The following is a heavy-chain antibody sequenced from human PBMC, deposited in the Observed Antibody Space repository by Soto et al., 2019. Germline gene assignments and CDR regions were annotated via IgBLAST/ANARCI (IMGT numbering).Heavy chain of an antibody. CDR2: IYSGGST. J-gene: IGHJ6*02. CDR1: GFTVSSNY. D-gene: IGHD6-6*01. CDR3: ARDHIAARPYYYYGMDV. Sequence: PGVALRLSCAASGFTVSSNYMSWVRQSPGKGLEWGSVIYSGGSTYYADSVKGRFTICRDNSKNTLYLQMNSLRAEDTAVYYCARDHIAARPYYYYGMDVWGQGTTVTVSS. V-gene: IGHV3-53*01.